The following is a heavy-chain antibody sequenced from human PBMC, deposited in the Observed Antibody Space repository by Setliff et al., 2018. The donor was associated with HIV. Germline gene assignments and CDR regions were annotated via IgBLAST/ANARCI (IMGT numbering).Heavy chain of an antibody. CDR3: AREVRWELPQGFDH. D-gene: IGHD1-26*01. CDR2: IAYTGSG. V-gene: IGHV4-39*07. Sequence: SETLSLXCTVSGGSISSRNFYWGWIRQPPGKGLEWIGSIAYTGSGYYNSSLKSRVTISGDTSRNECSLKLTSVTAADTAVYYCAREVRWELPQGFDHWGQGSQVTVSS. J-gene: IGHJ4*02. CDR1: GGSISSRNFY.